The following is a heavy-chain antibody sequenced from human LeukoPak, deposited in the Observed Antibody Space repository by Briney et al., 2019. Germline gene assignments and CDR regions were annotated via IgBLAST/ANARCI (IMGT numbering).Heavy chain of an antibody. CDR3: ARDPQRWPVRPYYYGMDV. V-gene: IGHV3-30-3*01. J-gene: IGHJ6*02. Sequence: GRSLRLSCAASGFTFSSYAMPWVRQAPGKGLEWVAVISYDGSNKYYADSVKGRFTISRDNSKNTLYLQMNSLRAEDTAVYYCARDPQRWPVRPYYYGMDVWGQGTTVTVSS. D-gene: IGHD4-17*01. CDR2: ISYDGSNK. CDR1: GFTFSSYA.